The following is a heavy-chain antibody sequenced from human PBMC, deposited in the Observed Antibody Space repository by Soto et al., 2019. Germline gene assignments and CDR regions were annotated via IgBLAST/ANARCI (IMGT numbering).Heavy chain of an antibody. CDR3: AREWDTAMGTGWFDP. CDR2: INPSGGST. V-gene: IGHV1-46*01. Sequence: GASVKVSCKASGYSFTSYYMHWVRQAPGQGLEWMGIINPSGGSTSYAQKFQGRVTMTRDTSTSTVYMELSSLRSGDTAVYYCAREWDTAMGTGWFDPWGQGTLVTVSS. D-gene: IGHD5-18*01. CDR1: GYSFTSYY. J-gene: IGHJ5*02.